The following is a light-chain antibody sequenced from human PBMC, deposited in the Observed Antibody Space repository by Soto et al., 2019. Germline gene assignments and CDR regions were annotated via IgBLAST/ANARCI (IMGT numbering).Light chain of an antibody. V-gene: IGLV2-14*01. CDR1: SSDVGRYDY. CDR2: EVS. J-gene: IGLJ2*01. Sequence: QSALTQPASVSGSPGQSITISCPGTSSDVGRYDYVSWYQQHPGKAPKLMIYEVSLRPSGVSDRFSGSKSGNTASLTISGLQAEDEADYYCSSYASPITYVIFGGGTQLTVL. CDR3: SSYASPITYVI.